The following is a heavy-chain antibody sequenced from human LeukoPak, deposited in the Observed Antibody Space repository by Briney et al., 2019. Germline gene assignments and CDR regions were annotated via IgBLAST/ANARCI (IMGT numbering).Heavy chain of an antibody. V-gene: IGHV4-4*02. CDR1: GGSISSSNW. J-gene: IGHJ3*02. CDR2: IYHSGST. D-gene: IGHD2-2*01. Sequence: PSETLSLTCAVSGGSISSSNWWSWVRQPPGKGLEWIGEIYHSGSTNYNPSLKSRVTISVDKSKNQFSLKVKSVTAADTAVYYCARAIGYCSSTSCWDAFDIWGQGTMVTVSS. CDR3: ARAIGYCSSTSCWDAFDI.